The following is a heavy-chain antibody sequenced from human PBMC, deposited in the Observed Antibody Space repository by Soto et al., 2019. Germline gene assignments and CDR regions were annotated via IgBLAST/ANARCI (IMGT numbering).Heavy chain of an antibody. J-gene: IGHJ6*02. D-gene: IGHD6-19*01. Sequence: ASVKVSCNASGYTFTSYYMHWVRQAPGQGLEWMGIINPSGGSTSYAQKFQGRVTMTRDTSTSTVYMELSSLRSEDTAVYYCARDSVAVAGTLYYYYYGMDVWGQGTTVTVSS. CDR2: INPSGGST. CDR1: GYTFTSYY. CDR3: ARDSVAVAGTLYYYYYGMDV. V-gene: IGHV1-46*01.